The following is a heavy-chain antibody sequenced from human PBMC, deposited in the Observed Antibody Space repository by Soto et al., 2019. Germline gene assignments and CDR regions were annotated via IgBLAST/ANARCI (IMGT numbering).Heavy chain of an antibody. CDR1: GGSISSGDYY. D-gene: IGHD4-17*01. J-gene: IGHJ4*02. CDR2: IYYSGST. Sequence: QVQLQESGPGLVKPSQTLSLTCTVSGGSISSGDYYWSWIRQPPGKGLEWIGYIYYSGSTYYNPSLKSRVTISVDTSKNQFSLKLSSVTAADTAVYYCAREGDGDHETGYFDYWGQGTLVTVSS. CDR3: AREGDGDHETGYFDY. V-gene: IGHV4-30-4*01.